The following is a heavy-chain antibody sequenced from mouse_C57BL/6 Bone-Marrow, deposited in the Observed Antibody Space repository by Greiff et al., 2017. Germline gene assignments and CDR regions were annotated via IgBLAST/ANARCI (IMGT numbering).Heavy chain of an antibody. D-gene: IGHD2-3*01. J-gene: IGHJ2*01. CDR3: ARDDGYLGY. CDR2: IHPNSGST. CDR1: GYTFTSYW. Sequence: QVQLQQPGAELVKPGASVKLSCKASGYTFTSYWMHWVKQRPGQGLEWIGMIHPNSGSTNYNEKFKGKATLTADKSSSTAYMELRSLTSEDSAVYFCARDDGYLGYWGQGTTLTVSS. V-gene: IGHV1-64*01.